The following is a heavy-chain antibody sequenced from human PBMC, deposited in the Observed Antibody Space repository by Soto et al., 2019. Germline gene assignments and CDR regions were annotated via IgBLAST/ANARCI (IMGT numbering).Heavy chain of an antibody. J-gene: IGHJ4*02. CDR2: IIPVFGTA. CDR3: ARVAQLWSYGGVPQYYFDY. CDR1: GGSLSNYG. D-gene: IGHD5-18*01. V-gene: IGHV1-69*13. Sequence: GASVKVSCKASGGSLSNYGISWVRQAPGQGLEWMGGIIPVFGTANYAQKFQGRVTITADESTSTAYMELSSLRSEDTAVYYCARVAQLWSYGGVPQYYFDYWGQGTLVTVSS.